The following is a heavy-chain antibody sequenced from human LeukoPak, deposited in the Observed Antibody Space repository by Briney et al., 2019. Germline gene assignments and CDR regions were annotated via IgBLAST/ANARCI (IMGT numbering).Heavy chain of an antibody. D-gene: IGHD2-15*01. CDR1: GFTFSSYA. CDR2: ISGSGGST. J-gene: IGHJ3*02. V-gene: IGHV3-23*01. CDR3: AKDIVVVVAATGGAFDI. Sequence: GGSLRLSCAASGFTFSSYAMSGVRQAPGKGLEWVSAISGSGGSTYYADSVKGRFTISRDNSKNTLYLQMNSLRAEGTAVYYCAKDIVVVVAATGGAFDIWGQGTMVTVSS.